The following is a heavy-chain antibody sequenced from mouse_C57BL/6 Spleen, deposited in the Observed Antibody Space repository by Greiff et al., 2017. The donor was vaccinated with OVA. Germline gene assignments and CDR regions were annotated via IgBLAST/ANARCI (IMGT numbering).Heavy chain of an antibody. V-gene: IGHV1-85*01. CDR2: IYPSDGST. Sequence: QVQLQQSGPELVKPGASVKLSCKASGYTFTSYDINWVKQRPGQGLEWIGWIYPSDGSTKYNEKFKGKATLTVDTSSSTAYMEIHSLTSEYSAVYFCASQYYYSSGYRYFDVWGTGTTVTVSS. D-gene: IGHD1-1*01. J-gene: IGHJ1*03. CDR1: GYTFTSYD. CDR3: ASQYYYSSGYRYFDV.